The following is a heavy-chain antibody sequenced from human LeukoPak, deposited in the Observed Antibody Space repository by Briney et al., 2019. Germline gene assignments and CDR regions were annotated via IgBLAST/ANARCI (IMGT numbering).Heavy chain of an antibody. V-gene: IGHV4-39*07. D-gene: IGHD6-19*01. CDR1: GDSISSSSYY. CDR3: ARDGHASGFFDY. CDR2: IYFSGST. Sequence: SETLSLTCTVSGDSISSSSYYWGWIRQPPGKGLEWIGFIYFSGSTYYNPSLKSRVTLSVDTSKNQFSLKTNSVTAADTAVYFCARDGHASGFFDYWGQGILVTVSS. J-gene: IGHJ4*02.